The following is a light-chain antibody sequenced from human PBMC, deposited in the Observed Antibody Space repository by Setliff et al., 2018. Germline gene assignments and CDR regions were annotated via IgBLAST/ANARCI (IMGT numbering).Light chain of an antibody. J-gene: IGLJ1*01. CDR1: SSDIGGDNY. V-gene: IGLV2-14*03. Sequence: QSALAQPASVSGSLGQSITISCTGTSSDIGGDNYVSWYQQLPGKAPQLIIYDASSRPSGVSHRFSGSKSGYTASLTISGLQACDEADYYCSSYTRSSTYVFGGGTKVTV. CDR3: SSYTRSSTYV. CDR2: DAS.